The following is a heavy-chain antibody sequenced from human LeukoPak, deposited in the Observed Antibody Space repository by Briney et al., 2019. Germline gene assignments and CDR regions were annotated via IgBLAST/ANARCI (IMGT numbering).Heavy chain of an antibody. Sequence: PSETLSLTCAVYGGSFSGYYWSWIRQPAGKGLEWIGRIYSSGSTNYNPSLKSRVTMSVDTSKNQFSLKLSSVTAADTAVYYCARDGLGQNYYYYYMDVWGKGTTVTISS. CDR2: IYSSGST. D-gene: IGHD3-16*01. V-gene: IGHV4-4*07. CDR3: ARDGLGQNYYYYYMDV. J-gene: IGHJ6*03. CDR1: GGSFSGYY.